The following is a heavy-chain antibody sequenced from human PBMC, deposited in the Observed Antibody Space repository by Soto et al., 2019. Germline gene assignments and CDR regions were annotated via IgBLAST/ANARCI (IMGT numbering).Heavy chain of an antibody. CDR2: INDRGTST. D-gene: IGHD2-21*02. CDR3: AKGSADCSPYYFDY. Sequence: EVQLLVSGGGLVQPGGSLRLSCAASGFTFSNYAMSWVRQAPGKGLEWVSAINDRGTSTYHADSVKGRFTISRDNAKTTLYLQTNSLRGEDTSVYFCAKGSADCSPYYFDYWVQGTLATVSS. V-gene: IGHV3-23*01. J-gene: IGHJ4*02. CDR1: GFTFSNYA.